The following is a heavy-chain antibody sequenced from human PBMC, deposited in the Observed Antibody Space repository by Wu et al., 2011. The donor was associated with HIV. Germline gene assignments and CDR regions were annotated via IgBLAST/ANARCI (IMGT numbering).Heavy chain of an antibody. CDR1: GYTFSSYG. J-gene: IGHJ4*02. CDR3: ALRTRAGSGSDY. Sequence: QVQLVQSGAEVKKSGASVKVSCKASGYTFSSYGINWVRQAPGQGLEWMGWISGYNGNTNYAQKFQGRVTMTTDTSTNTAYMELRSLRSDDAAVYYCALRTRAGSGSDYWGQGTLVTVSS. D-gene: IGHD3-10*01. CDR2: ISGYNGNT. V-gene: IGHV1-18*01.